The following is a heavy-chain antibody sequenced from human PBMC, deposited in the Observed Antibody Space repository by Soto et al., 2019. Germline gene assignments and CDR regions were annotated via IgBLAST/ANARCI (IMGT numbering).Heavy chain of an antibody. CDR2: INPSGGST. CDR3: ARESGGAARRKRPLNDY. CDR1: GYTLTSYY. V-gene: IGHV1-46*03. J-gene: IGHJ4*02. Sequence: ASVKVSCSASGYTLTSYYMHWVRQAPGQGLEWMGIINPSGGSTSYAQKFQGRVTMTRDTSTSTVYMELSSLRSEDTAVYYCARESGGAARRKRPLNDYWGQGTLVTVSP. D-gene: IGHD6-6*01.